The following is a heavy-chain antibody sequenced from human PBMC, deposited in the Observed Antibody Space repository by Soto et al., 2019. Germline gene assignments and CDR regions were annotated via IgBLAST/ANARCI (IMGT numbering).Heavy chain of an antibody. Sequence: QVQLVQSGAEVKKPGSSVKVSCKASGGTFTSHSINWVRQAPGQLLEWMGGIIPMFGTVQYAQKFQDRLTIADDGSTTTDYVELNSLTSEDTAVYYSATYPLGDGYSPFDAWGQGTLVTVSS. D-gene: IGHD2-21*01. CDR2: IIPMFGTV. CDR1: GGTFTSHS. CDR3: ATYPLGDGYSPFDA. J-gene: IGHJ4*02. V-gene: IGHV1-69*12.